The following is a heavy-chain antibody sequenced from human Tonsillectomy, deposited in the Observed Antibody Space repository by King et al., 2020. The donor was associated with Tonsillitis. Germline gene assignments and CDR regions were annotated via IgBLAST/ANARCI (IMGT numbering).Heavy chain of an antibody. V-gene: IGHV4-59*01. D-gene: IGHD7-27*01. CDR1: GDSIRSYF. CDR3: ASTPGVNWGRFDD. CDR2: LYYTGST. J-gene: IGHJ4*02. Sequence: QVQLQESGPGLVKPSETLSLTCTVSGDSIRSYFWNWIRQSPGKGLEWIGYLYYTGSTKYSPSLKSRVTTSLDTSRNQFSLMLSSVTAADTGVYFCASTPGVNWGRFDDWGQGILITVSS.